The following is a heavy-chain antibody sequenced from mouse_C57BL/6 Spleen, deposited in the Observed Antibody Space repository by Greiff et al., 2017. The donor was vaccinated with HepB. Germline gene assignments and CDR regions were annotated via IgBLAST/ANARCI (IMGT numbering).Heavy chain of an antibody. CDR2: INPNYGTT. J-gene: IGHJ4*01. D-gene: IGHD2-12*01. Sequence: EVKLQQSGPELVKPGASVKISCKASGYSFTDYNMNWVKQSNGKSLEWIGVINPNYGTTSYNQKFKGKATLTVDQSSSTAYMQLNSLTSEDSAVYYSARLGSNDVYYAMDYWGQGTSVTVSS. CDR1: GYSFTDYN. CDR3: ARLGSNDVYYAMDY. V-gene: IGHV1-39*01.